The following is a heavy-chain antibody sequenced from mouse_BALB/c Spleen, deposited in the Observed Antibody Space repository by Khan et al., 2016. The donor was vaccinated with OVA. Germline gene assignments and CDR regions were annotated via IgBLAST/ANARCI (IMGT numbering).Heavy chain of an antibody. V-gene: IGHV3-2*02. CDR1: GYSITSNYA. CDR2: ISYSGST. CDR3: ARGNYYGYAMDY. Sequence: VQLKESGPGLVKPSQSLSLTCTVTGYSITSNYAWNWIRQFPGNKLEWMGYISYSGSTSYNPSLKSRIPITRDTSKNQFFLQLNSVTTEDTATYYCARGNYYGYAMDYWGQGTSVTVSS. J-gene: IGHJ4*01. D-gene: IGHD1-1*01.